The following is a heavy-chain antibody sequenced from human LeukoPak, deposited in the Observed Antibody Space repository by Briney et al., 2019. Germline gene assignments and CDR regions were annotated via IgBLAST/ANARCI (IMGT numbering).Heavy chain of an antibody. CDR2: MNPNSGNT. D-gene: IGHD2-15*01. Sequence: ASVKVSCKASGYTFTSHDINWVRQATGQGLEWMGWMNPNSGNTGYAQKFQGRVTMTRNTSISTAYMELSSLRSEDTAVYYCARSLDCSGGSCYFLNYCYYGMDVWGQGTTVTVSS. V-gene: IGHV1-8*01. CDR1: GYTFTSHD. CDR3: ARSLDCSGGSCYFLNYCYYGMDV. J-gene: IGHJ6*02.